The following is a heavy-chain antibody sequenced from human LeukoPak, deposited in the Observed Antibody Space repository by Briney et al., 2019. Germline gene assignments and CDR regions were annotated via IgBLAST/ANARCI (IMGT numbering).Heavy chain of an antibody. CDR2: VYTSGTI. J-gene: IGHJ5*02. D-gene: IGHD6-13*01. CDR3: ARGAAAGFDN. CDR1: GGSISSYY. Sequence: PSETLSLTCTVSGGSISSYYWSWIRQPAGKGLEWIGRVYTSGTINYNPSLKSRVTVSVDTSKNQFSLNLSSVTAADTAVYYCARGAAAGFDNWGQGTLVTVSS. V-gene: IGHV4-4*07.